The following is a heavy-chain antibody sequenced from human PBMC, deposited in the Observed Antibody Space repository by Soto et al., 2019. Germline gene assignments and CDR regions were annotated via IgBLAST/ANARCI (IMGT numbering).Heavy chain of an antibody. CDR3: ASPQRRSYYGMDV. Sequence: SLKVSSNPSGPPFSSYPISRVRQAPGQGLGWMGGMIPILGTANYAQKFQGRVTITADKSTGTAYMELSSLRSEDTAVYYCASPQRRSYYGMDVWGQGTTVTVSS. CDR1: GPPFSSYP. J-gene: IGHJ6*02. V-gene: IGHV1-69*06. CDR2: MIPILGTA.